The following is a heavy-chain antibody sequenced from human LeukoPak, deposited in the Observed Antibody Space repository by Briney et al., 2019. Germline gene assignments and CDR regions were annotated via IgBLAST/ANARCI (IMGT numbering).Heavy chain of an antibody. CDR1: GFTFNRFY. D-gene: IGHD6-6*01. Sequence: GGSLRLSCSASGFTFNRFYLHWVRQAPGKGLEFVSHISSNGATTYYADSVKGRFTISRDNSKNTLYLQMSSLRADDTAVYYCVQDRSIAAPNNDFFDSWGQGALVTVSS. J-gene: IGHJ4*02. V-gene: IGHV3-64D*06. CDR3: VQDRSIAAPNNDFFDS. CDR2: ISSNGATT.